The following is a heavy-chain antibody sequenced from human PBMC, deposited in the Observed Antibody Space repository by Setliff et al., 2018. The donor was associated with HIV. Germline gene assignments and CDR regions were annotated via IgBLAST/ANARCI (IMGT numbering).Heavy chain of an antibody. D-gene: IGHD3-22*01. Sequence: SETLSLTCAVYGGSFSGYFWTWIRQPPQKRLEWIGEINHGGDTNYNPSLKSRVTISVDTSKNQLSLKLSSVTAADTAVYYCARVGDFYDGSGHYSVLDAFDMWGQGTKVTVS. CDR3: ARVGDFYDGSGHYSVLDAFDM. CDR1: GGSFSGYF. CDR2: INHGGDT. V-gene: IGHV4-34*01. J-gene: IGHJ3*02.